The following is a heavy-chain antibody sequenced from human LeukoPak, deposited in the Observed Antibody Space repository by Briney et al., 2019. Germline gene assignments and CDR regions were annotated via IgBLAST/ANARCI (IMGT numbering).Heavy chain of an antibody. D-gene: IGHD6-19*01. CDR2: INHSGST. V-gene: IGHV4-34*01. Sequence: PSETLSLTCAVYGGSFSGYCWSWIRQPPGKGLEWIGEINHSGSTNYNPSLKSRVTMSVDTSKNQFSLKLTSVTAADTAVYYCAREGGDSSGWYGGYYFDYWGQGTLVTVSS. J-gene: IGHJ4*02. CDR1: GGSFSGYC. CDR3: AREGGDSSGWYGGYYFDY.